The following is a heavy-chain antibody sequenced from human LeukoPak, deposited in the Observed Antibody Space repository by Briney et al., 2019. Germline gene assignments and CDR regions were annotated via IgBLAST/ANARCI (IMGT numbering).Heavy chain of an antibody. V-gene: IGHV3-23*01. D-gene: IGHD1-26*01. J-gene: IGHJ4*02. CDR3: GKYLQTSVGANDY. CDR2: ISGSGGAT. Sequence: GGSLRLSCAASGFTFSSYPMSWVRQAPGKGLEWVSVISGSGGATFYGDSVQGRFTISRDNSRDTLYLQMNSLTAEDTAVYYCGKYLQTSVGANDYWAREPWSPSPQ. CDR1: GFTFSSYP.